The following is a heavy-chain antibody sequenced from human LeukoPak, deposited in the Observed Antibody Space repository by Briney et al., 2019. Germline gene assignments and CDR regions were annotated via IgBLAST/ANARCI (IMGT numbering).Heavy chain of an antibody. D-gene: IGHD2-2*01. Sequence: PGGSLRLSCAASGFTFSSYWMHWVRQAPGKGLVWVSRINSDGSSTSYADSVKGRFTISIDNAKNTLYLQMNSLRAEDTAVYYCARVGVVPAAISPYYYGMDVWGKGTTVTVSS. CDR3: ARVGVVPAAISPYYYGMDV. V-gene: IGHV3-74*01. CDR1: GFTFSSYW. J-gene: IGHJ6*04. CDR2: INSDGSST.